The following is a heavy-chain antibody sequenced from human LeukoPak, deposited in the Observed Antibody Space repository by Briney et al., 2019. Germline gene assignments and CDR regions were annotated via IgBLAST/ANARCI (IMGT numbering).Heavy chain of an antibody. CDR2: IYYSGST. Sequence: PSGTLSLTCTVSGGSISSYYWSWIRQPPGKGLEWIGYIYYSGSTNYNPSLKSRVTISVDTSKNQFSLKLNSVTAADMAVYYCARATTVTGYYYGMDVWGQGTTVTVSS. D-gene: IGHD4-11*01. J-gene: IGHJ6*02. V-gene: IGHV4-59*01. CDR1: GGSISSYY. CDR3: ARATTVTGYYYGMDV.